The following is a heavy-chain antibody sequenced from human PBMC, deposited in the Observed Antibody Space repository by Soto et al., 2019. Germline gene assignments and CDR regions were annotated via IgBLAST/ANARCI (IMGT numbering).Heavy chain of an antibody. CDR2: SHQGGNT. V-gene: IGHV4-4*02. CDR1: GVSIGSHDW. J-gene: IGHJ4*02. CDR3: ATRDTGRVY. D-gene: IGHD5-18*01. Sequence: QVQLQESGPGLVKPSGTLSLTCAVSGVSIGSHDWWTWVRQPPGKGLEWIGESHQGGNTNNNSSLESRVTISLDKSKNHFSLQLSSVTVADTAVYYCATRDTGRVYWGQGTLVTVSS.